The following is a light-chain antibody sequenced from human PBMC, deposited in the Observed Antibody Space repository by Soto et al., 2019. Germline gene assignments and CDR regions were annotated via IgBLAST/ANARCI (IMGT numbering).Light chain of an antibody. J-gene: IGLJ2*01. Sequence: QSVLTQPPSVSGAPGQRVTISCTGSSSNIGAGYDVHWYQQLPGTAPKLLIYGNTNRPSGVPDRFSGSKSGTSASLAITGLQPEDEADYFCQSYDSSLSGPVVFGAGTNLTVL. V-gene: IGLV1-40*01. CDR1: SSNIGAGYD. CDR3: QSYDSSLSGPVV. CDR2: GNT.